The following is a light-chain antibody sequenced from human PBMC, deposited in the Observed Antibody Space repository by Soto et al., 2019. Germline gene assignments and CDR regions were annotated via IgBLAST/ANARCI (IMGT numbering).Light chain of an antibody. Sequence: HSALTQPASVSGSPGQSITISFTGTSXDVGGYNYVSWYQQHPGKVPKLMIYEVSNRPSGVSNRFSGSKSGNTASLAISGLQAEDEADYYCSSYTSSSTRVFGTGTKVTVL. V-gene: IGLV2-14*01. J-gene: IGLJ1*01. CDR2: EVS. CDR3: SSYTSSSTRV. CDR1: SXDVGGYNY.